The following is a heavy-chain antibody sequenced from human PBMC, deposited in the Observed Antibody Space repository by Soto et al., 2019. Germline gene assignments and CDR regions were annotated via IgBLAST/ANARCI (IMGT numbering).Heavy chain of an antibody. CDR1: GDSITSIYH. D-gene: IGHD4-4*01. J-gene: IGHJ4*02. CDR3: ARVHPSYRDGYSYLDS. V-gene: IGHV4-38-2*02. CDR2: IYHSGTT. Sequence: PSETLSLTCTVSGDSITSIYHWAWIRQPPGRGLEWVASIYHSGTTYYNPSLKSRVTISVDTSKNQFSLNLRSVTAADSAVYYCARVHPSYRDGYSYLDSWGQGTLVTVSS.